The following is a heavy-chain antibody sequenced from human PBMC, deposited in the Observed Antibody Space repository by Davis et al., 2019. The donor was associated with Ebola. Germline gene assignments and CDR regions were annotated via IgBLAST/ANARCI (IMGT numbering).Heavy chain of an antibody. V-gene: IGHV3-48*02. CDR1: GFTFSSYS. CDR2: ISSSSSTI. Sequence: GESLKISCAASGFTFSSYSTNWVRQAPGKGLEWVSYISSSSSTIYYADSVKGRFTISRDNAKNSLYLQMNSLRDEDTAVYYCARLDAAELELLYYYYGTDVWGQGTTVTVSS. D-gene: IGHD1-7*01. CDR3: ARLDAAELELLYYYYGTDV. J-gene: IGHJ6*02.